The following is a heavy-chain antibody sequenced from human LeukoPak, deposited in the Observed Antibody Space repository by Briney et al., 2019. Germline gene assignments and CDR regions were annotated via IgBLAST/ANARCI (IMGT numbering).Heavy chain of an antibody. CDR1: GFTFSSYW. D-gene: IGHD6-19*01. V-gene: IGHV3-7*01. CDR3: VTTPRLADY. Sequence: GGSLRLSCAASGFTFSSYWMNWVRQAPGNGLEWVAYINSDGTEKNYVDSVRGRFTISRDNAKNSLYLQMNSLRAEDTAVYYCVTTPRLADYWGQGTLVTVSS. J-gene: IGHJ4*02. CDR2: INSDGTEK.